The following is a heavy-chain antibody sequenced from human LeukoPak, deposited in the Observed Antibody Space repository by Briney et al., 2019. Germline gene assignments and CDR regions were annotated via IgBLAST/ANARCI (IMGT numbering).Heavy chain of an antibody. J-gene: IGHJ4*02. CDR2: IYYSGST. V-gene: IGHV4-39*01. D-gene: IGHD6-25*01. CDR1: GGSISSSNW. Sequence: NASETLSLTCAVSGGSISSSNWWSWVRQPPGKGLEWIGSIYYSGSTYYNPSLKSRVTISVDTSKNQFSLKLSSVTAADTAVYYCAILGSYSSDFDYWGQGTLVTVSS. CDR3: AILGSYSSDFDY.